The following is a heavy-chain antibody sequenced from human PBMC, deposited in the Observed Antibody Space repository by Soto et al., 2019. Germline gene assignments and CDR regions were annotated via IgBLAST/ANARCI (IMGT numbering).Heavy chain of an antibody. D-gene: IGHD5-12*01. CDR1: GFTFSSYA. CDR3: AKAGYGSDVLWWFGP. CDR2: ISGSGGST. J-gene: IGHJ5*02. Sequence: PGGSLRLSSAASGFTFSSYARSWVRQAPGKGLEWVSAISGSGGSTYYADSVKGRFTISRDNSKNTLYLQMNSLRAEDTAVYYCAKAGYGSDVLWWFGPWGPGTLVTVSS. V-gene: IGHV3-23*01.